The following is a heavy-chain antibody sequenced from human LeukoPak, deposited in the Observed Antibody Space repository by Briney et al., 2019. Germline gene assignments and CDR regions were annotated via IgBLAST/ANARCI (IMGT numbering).Heavy chain of an antibody. J-gene: IGHJ4*02. D-gene: IGHD5-18*01. CDR1: GLTFSNYA. Sequence: PGGSLRLSCAGAGLTFSNYALHWVRQAPGKGLEWVAVISHDGSSQYYADSVKGRFTISRDTSKNTLYLQMNSLRAEDTAVYYCARLWDTAMAFDYWGQGTLVTVSS. CDR3: ARLWDTAMAFDY. CDR2: ISHDGSSQ. V-gene: IGHV3-30*14.